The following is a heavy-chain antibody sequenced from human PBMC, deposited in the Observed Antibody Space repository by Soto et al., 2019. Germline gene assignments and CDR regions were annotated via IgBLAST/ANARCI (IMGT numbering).Heavy chain of an antibody. Sequence: QLQLQESGPGLVKPSETLSLTCIVSAGSISSTTYYWGWIRQPPGKGQEWIGSIYYSGSPSYNPSLKSRVTISVYASKDQFALRLSSVTAADTGVYFCARHRRSGSYCDGNDYWGQGALVTVSS. J-gene: IGHJ4*02. CDR3: ARHRRSGSYCDGNDY. CDR1: AGSISSTTYY. CDR2: IYYSGSP. V-gene: IGHV4-39*01. D-gene: IGHD1-26*01.